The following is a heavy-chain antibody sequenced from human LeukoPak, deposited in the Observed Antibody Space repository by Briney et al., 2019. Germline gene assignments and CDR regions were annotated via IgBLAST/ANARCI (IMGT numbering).Heavy chain of an antibody. CDR3: ARQYYDSSGYLTFDY. J-gene: IGHJ4*02. V-gene: IGHV1-46*03. D-gene: IGHD3-22*01. CDR2: INPSGGST. Sequence: ASVKVSCKASGYTFTSYYMHWVRQAPGQGLEWMGIINPSGGSTSYAQKFQGRVTMTRGTSTSTVYMELSSLRSEDTAVYYCARQYYDSSGYLTFDYWGQGTLVTVSS. CDR1: GYTFTSYY.